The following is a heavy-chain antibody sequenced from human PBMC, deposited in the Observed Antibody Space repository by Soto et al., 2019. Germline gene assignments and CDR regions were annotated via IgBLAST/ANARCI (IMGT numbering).Heavy chain of an antibody. CDR3: ARAGGTTVTGLWHFDS. CDR1: GFTFNTYS. D-gene: IGHD4-17*01. Sequence: PVGSLRLSCEASGFTFNTYSMHWVRQPPGKGLGWLAAIWYDGTQKYYADSVKGRFIISRDNSKKTLYLEMNSLRAEDTAVYYCARAGGTTVTGLWHFDSWGQGTLVTVSS. CDR2: IWYDGTQK. V-gene: IGHV3-33*01. J-gene: IGHJ4*02.